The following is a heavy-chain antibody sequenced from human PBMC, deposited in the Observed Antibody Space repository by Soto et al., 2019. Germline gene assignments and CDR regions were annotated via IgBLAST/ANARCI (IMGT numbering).Heavy chain of an antibody. V-gene: IGHV4-59*01. CDR2: IYYSGST. CDR3: ARAPEYSRWRYYGMDV. Sequence: PSETLSLTCTVAGGSISSYYWSWIRQPPGKGLEWIGYIYYSGSTNYNPSLKSRVTISVDTSKNQFSLKLSSVIAADTAVYYCARAPEYSRWRYYGMDVCGQGTTVTVSS. CDR1: GGSISSYY. D-gene: IGHD6-6*01. J-gene: IGHJ6*02.